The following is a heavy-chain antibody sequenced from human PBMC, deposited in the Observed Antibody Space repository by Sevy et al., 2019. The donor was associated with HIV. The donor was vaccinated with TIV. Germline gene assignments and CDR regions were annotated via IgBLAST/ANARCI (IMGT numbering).Heavy chain of an antibody. J-gene: IGHJ4*02. D-gene: IGHD3-22*01. CDR2: FDPEDGET. CDR1: GYTLSEFS. V-gene: IGHV1-24*01. Sequence: ASVKVSCKVSGYTLSEFSMHWVRQAPAKGLEWRGSFDPEDGETIDEQNFQGRITMTEDTSTDTAYMELSSLRSEDTAVFYCAVTKDYFDSSGSPFDYWGQGTLVTVSS. CDR3: AVTKDYFDSSGSPFDY.